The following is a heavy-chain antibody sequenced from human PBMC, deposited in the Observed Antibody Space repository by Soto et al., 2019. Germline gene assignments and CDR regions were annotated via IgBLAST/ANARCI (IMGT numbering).Heavy chain of an antibody. CDR2: ISYDGSNK. V-gene: IGHV3-30-3*01. D-gene: IGHD2-2*01. Sequence: GGSLRLSCAASGFTFSGYAMHWVRQAPGKGLEWVAVISYDGSNKYYADSVKGRFTISRDNSKNTLYLQMNSLRAEDTAVYYCGVVPAATFYYYYGMDVWGQGTTVTVS. J-gene: IGHJ6*02. CDR3: GVVPAATFYYYYGMDV. CDR1: GFTFSGYA.